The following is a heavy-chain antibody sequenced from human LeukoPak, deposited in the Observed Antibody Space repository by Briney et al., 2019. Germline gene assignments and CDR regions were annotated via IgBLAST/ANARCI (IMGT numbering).Heavy chain of an antibody. CDR1: GYSFTSYW. D-gene: IGHD6-19*01. J-gene: IGHJ1*01. CDR3: ARRSSIAEYFQD. Sequence: GESLKISCKGSGYSFTSYWIAWVRQMPGKGLEWMGIIYPGGSDTRYSPSFQGQVTISADKSINTAYLQWSSLKASDTAMYYCARRSSIAEYFQDWGQGTLVTVSS. V-gene: IGHV5-51*01. CDR2: IYPGGSDT.